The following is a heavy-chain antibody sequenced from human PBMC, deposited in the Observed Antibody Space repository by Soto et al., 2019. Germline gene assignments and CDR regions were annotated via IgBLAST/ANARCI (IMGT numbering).Heavy chain of an antibody. V-gene: IGHV1-18*01. CDR2: ISAYNGNT. CDR1: GYTFTSYG. Sequence: VASVKVSCKASGYTFTSYGISWVRQAPGQGLEWMGWISAYNGNTNYAQKLQGRVTMTTDTSTSTAYMELRSLRSDDTAVYYCARDSYDYVWGSYRPPNYWGQGTLVTVSS. D-gene: IGHD3-16*02. J-gene: IGHJ4*02. CDR3: ARDSYDYVWGSYRPPNY.